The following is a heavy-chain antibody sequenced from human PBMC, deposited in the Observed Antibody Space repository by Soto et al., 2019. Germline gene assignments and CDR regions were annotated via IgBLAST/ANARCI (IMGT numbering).Heavy chain of an antibody. CDR2: IYYSGST. J-gene: IGHJ5*02. Sequence: SETLSLTCTVSGGSISRYYWSWIRQPPGKGLEWIGSIYYSGSTYYNPSLKSRVTISVDTSKNQFSLKLSSVTAADTAVYYCARSVDPWGQGTLVTVSS. CDR1: GGSISRYY. V-gene: IGHV4-59*12. CDR3: ARSVDP.